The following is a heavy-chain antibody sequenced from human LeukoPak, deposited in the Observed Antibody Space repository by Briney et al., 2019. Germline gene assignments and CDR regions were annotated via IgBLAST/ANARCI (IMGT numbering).Heavy chain of an antibody. CDR2: IYSGGST. CDR3: ARDPFGSGSYSGFDY. V-gene: IGHV3-66*01. J-gene: IGHJ4*02. Sequence: PGGSLRLSCAASGFTVSSNYMSWVRQAPGKGLEWVSVIYSGGSTYYADSVKGRFTISRDNSKNTLYLQMNSLRAEDTAVYYCARDPFGSGSYSGFDYWGQGTLPTVSS. D-gene: IGHD3-10*01. CDR1: GFTVSSNY.